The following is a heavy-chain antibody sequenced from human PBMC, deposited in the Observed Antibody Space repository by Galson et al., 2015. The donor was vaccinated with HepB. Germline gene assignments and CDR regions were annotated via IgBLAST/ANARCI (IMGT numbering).Heavy chain of an antibody. V-gene: IGHV3-64D*06. CDR3: VKDRGYYYGMDV. J-gene: IGHJ6*02. Sequence: SLRLSCAASGFTFSSYAMHWVRQAPGKGLEYVSAISSNGGSTYYADSVKGRFTISRDNSKNTLYLQMSSLRAEDTAVYYCVKDRGYYYGMDVWGQGTTVTVSS. CDR2: ISSNGGST. CDR1: GFTFSSYA.